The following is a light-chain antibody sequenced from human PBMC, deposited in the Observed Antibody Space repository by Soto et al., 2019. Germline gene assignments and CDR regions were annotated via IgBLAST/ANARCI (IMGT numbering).Light chain of an antibody. CDR3: SSYPHINTMACV. J-gene: IGLJ1*01. CDR1: SGDIGSYNR. V-gene: IGLV2-14*01. CDR2: EVT. Sequence: QCALTQPASVSGSPGQSITISCTGTSGDIGSYNRVSWYQQHPGKDPKLIIYEVTDRPSGVSNRFPGSKCGNTASLTISVLKAEGESEYYCSSYPHINTMACVFGTGPKAT.